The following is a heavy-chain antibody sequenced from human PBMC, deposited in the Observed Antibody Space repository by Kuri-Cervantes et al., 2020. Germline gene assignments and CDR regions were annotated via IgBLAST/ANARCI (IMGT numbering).Heavy chain of an antibody. D-gene: IGHD2-21*01. V-gene: IGHV4-59*01. CDR1: GGSISSYY. CDR2: IYYSGST. CDR3: ARALRPYYYFDY. J-gene: IGHJ4*02. Sequence: GSLRLSCTVSGGSISSYYWSWIRQPPGKGLEWIGYIYYSGSTNYNPSLKSRVTISVDTSKNQFSLKLSSVTAADTAVYYCARALRPYYYFDYWGQGTLVTVSS.